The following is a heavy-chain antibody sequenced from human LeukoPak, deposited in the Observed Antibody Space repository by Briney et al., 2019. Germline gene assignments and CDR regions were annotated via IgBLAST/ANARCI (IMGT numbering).Heavy chain of an antibody. V-gene: IGHV1-2*04. D-gene: IGHD3-22*01. J-gene: IGHJ4*02. Sequence: ASVKVSCKASGYTFTCYYMHWVRQAPGQGLEWMGRINPNSGGTNYAQKFQGWVTMTRDTSISTAYMELSRLRSDDTAVYYCAAVSHFTSGYSPLLDYWGQGTLVTVSS. CDR2: INPNSGGT. CDR1: GYTFTCYY. CDR3: AAVSHFTSGYSPLLDY.